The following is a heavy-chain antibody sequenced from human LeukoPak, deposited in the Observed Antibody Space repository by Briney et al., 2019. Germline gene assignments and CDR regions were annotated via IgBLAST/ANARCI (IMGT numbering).Heavy chain of an antibody. CDR3: ARQAIFGVVPMGWFDP. CDR1: GGSFSGYY. CDR2: INHSGST. Sequence: PSETLSLTCAVYGGSFSGYYWSWIRQPPGKGLEWIGEINHSGSTNYNPSLKSRVTISVDTSKNQFSLKLSSVTAADTAVYYCARQAIFGVVPMGWFDPWGQGTLVTVSS. J-gene: IGHJ5*02. V-gene: IGHV4-34*01. D-gene: IGHD3-3*01.